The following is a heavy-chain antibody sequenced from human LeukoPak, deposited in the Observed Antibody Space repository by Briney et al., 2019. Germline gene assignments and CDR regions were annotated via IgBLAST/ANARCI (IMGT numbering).Heavy chain of an antibody. Sequence: PGGSLRLSCAASEFTFSSYAMTWVRQAPGKGVVWVSRINSDGSSTSYADSVKGRFTISRDNAKNTLYLQMNSLRAEDTAVYYCARAVAAAGTRYYYYYMDVWGKGTTVTISS. CDR1: EFTFSSYA. CDR3: ARAVAAAGTRYYYYYMDV. CDR2: INSDGSST. V-gene: IGHV3-74*01. J-gene: IGHJ6*03. D-gene: IGHD6-13*01.